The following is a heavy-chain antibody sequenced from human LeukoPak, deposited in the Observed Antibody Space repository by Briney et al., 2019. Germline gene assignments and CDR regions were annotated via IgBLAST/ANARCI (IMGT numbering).Heavy chain of an antibody. Sequence: PGGSLRLSCAASGFTFDDYGMSWVRQAPGKGLEWVSGINWNGGSTGYADSVKGRFTISRDNAKNSLYLQMNSLRAEDTALYYCARSDLSSSWPKNWFDPWGQGTLVTVSS. CDR3: ARSDLSSSWPKNWFDP. J-gene: IGHJ5*02. D-gene: IGHD6-13*01. V-gene: IGHV3-20*04. CDR2: INWNGGST. CDR1: GFTFDDYG.